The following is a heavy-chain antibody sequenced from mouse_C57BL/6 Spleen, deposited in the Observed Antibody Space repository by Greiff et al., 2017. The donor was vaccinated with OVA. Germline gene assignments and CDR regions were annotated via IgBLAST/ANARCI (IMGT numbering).Heavy chain of an antibody. CDR1: GYTFTSYW. V-gene: IGHV1-52*01. CDR2: IDPSDSET. J-gene: IGHJ1*03. CDR3: ARGTTVVATDFDV. D-gene: IGHD1-1*01. Sequence: VQLQQPGAELVRPGSSVKLSCKASGYTFTSYWMHWVKQRPIQGLEWIGNIDPSDSETHYTQKFKDKATLTVDKSSSTAYMQLSSLTSEDSAVDDGARGTTVVATDFDVWGTGTTVTVSS.